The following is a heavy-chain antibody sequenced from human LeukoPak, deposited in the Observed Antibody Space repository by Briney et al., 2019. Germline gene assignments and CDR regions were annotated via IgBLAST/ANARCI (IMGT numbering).Heavy chain of an antibody. J-gene: IGHJ4*02. CDR1: SYTFTNYA. CDR3: ARDFTGGNYFNDY. D-gene: IGHD1-26*01. V-gene: IGHV1-18*01. Sequence: GASVKVSCKASSYTFTNYAFTWVRQAPGQGLEWMGWISAYNGNTNYAQKLQGRVTMTTDTSTSTAYMELRSLRSDDTAVYYCARDFTGGNYFNDYWGQGTLVTVSS. CDR2: ISAYNGNT.